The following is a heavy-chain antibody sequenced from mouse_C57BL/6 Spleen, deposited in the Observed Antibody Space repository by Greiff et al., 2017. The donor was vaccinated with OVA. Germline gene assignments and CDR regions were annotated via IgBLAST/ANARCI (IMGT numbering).Heavy chain of an antibody. CDR2: IDPSDSYT. Sequence: QVQLQQPGAELVKPGASVKLSCKASGYTFTSYWMQWVKQRPGQGLEWIGEIDPSDSYTNYHQKFKGKATLTVDTSSSTAYVQLSSLTSEDAAVYYCARSETFDYWGQGTTLTVSS. CDR1: GYTFTSYW. CDR3: ARSETFDY. V-gene: IGHV1-50*01. J-gene: IGHJ2*01.